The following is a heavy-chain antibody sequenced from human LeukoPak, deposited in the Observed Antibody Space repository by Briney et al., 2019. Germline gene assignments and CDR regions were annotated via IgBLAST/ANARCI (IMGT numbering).Heavy chain of an antibody. Sequence: GGSLRLSCAASGFTFWSYGMHWVRQAPGKGLEWVAVIWYDGSNKYYADSVKGRFTISRDNSKNTLYLQMNSLRAEDTAVYYCARGPSHRSSTSFPFDPWGQGTLVTVSS. CDR2: IWYDGSNK. CDR3: ARGPSHRSSTSFPFDP. CDR1: GFTFWSYG. D-gene: IGHD2-2*01. J-gene: IGHJ5*02. V-gene: IGHV3-33*08.